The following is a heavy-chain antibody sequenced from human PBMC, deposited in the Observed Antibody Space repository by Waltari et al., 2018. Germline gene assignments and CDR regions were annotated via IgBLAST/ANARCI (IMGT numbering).Heavy chain of an antibody. CDR1: ETTFTSYA. D-gene: IGHD6-13*01. CDR2: INTNTGNP. Sequence: QVRLVQSGSELKKPGASVKVSCKASETTFTSYAMNWWRQAPGQGLEWMGWINTNTGNPTYAQGFTGRFVFSLDTSVSTAYLQISSLKAEDTAVYYCARHLTLAAAGPRGVELDVWGQGTTVTVSS. V-gene: IGHV7-4-1*02. CDR3: ARHLTLAAAGPRGVELDV. J-gene: IGHJ6*02.